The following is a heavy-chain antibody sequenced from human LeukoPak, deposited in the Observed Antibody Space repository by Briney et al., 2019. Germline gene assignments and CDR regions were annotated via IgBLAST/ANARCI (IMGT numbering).Heavy chain of an antibody. CDR1: GGTFSSYA. D-gene: IGHD5-24*01. CDR2: ISAYNGNT. J-gene: IGHJ4*02. V-gene: IGHV1-18*01. CDR3: ARGDGYNHFDY. Sequence: ASEKVSCKASGGTFSSYAISWVRQAPGQGLEWMGWISAYNGNTNYAQKLQGRVTMTTDTSTSTAYMELRSLRSDDTAVYYCARGDGYNHFDYWGQGTLVTVSS.